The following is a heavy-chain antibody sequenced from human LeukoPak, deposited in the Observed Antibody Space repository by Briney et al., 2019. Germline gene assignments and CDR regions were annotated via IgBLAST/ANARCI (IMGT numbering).Heavy chain of an antibody. D-gene: IGHD3-10*01. CDR2: IYTSGST. CDR1: GGSISSYY. CDR3: ARAASQYYYDSGSYFFDY. V-gene: IGHV4-4*07. J-gene: IGHJ4*02. Sequence: SETLSLTCTVSGGSISSYYWSWIRQPAGKGLEWIGRIYTSGSTNYNPSLKSRVTMSVDTSKNQFSLKLSSVTAADTAVYYCARAASQYYYDSGSYFFDYWGQGTLVTVSS.